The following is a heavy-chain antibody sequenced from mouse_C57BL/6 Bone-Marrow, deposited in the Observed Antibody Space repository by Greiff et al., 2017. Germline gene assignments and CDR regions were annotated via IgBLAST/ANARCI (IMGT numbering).Heavy chain of an antibody. Sequence: VQLQQPGAELVKPGASVKMSCKASGYTFTSYWITWVKQRPGQGLEWIGDIYPGSGSTNYNEKFKSKATLTVDTSSSTAYMQLSSLTSADSAVXYCARSGDYCSSSYWYFDVWGTGTTVTVSS. J-gene: IGHJ1*03. D-gene: IGHD1-1*01. CDR1: GYTFTSYW. CDR3: ARSGDYCSSSYWYFDV. V-gene: IGHV1-55*01. CDR2: IYPGSGST.